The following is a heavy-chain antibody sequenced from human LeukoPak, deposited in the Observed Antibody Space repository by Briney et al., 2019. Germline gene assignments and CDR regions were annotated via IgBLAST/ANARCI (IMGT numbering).Heavy chain of an antibody. CDR2: IYRVGST. Sequence: GGSLRLSCAASGFTFSSYGMNWVRQAPGKGLEWVSVIYRVGSTYYADSVKGRFTISRDNSKNTLYLQMNSLRAEDTAMYYCARGDGYNFFDCWGQGVLVTVSS. V-gene: IGHV3-66*01. D-gene: IGHD5-24*01. CDR3: ARGDGYNFFDC. CDR1: GFTFSSYG. J-gene: IGHJ4*02.